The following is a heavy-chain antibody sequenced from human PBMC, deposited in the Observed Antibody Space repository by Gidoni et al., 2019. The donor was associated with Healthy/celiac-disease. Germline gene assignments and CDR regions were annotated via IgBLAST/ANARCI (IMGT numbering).Heavy chain of an antibody. Sequence: QVTLRESGPALVKPTQTLTLTCTFSGFSLSTSGMCVSWIRQPPGKALEWLALIDWDDDKYYSTSLKTRLTISKDTSKNQVVLTMTNMDPVDTATYYCARILAVAGTGVFAFDIWGQGTMVTVSS. D-gene: IGHD6-19*01. CDR1: GFSLSTSGMC. CDR3: ARILAVAGTGVFAFDI. V-gene: IGHV2-70*01. J-gene: IGHJ3*02. CDR2: IDWDDDK.